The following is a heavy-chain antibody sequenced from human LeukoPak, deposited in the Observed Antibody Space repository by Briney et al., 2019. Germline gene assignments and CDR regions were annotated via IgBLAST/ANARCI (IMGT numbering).Heavy chain of an antibody. V-gene: IGHV3-23*01. CDR2: ISSSGENT. J-gene: IGHJ4*02. CDR3: AKGPPTGYGSSWFDY. Sequence: GGSLRLSCAVSGFTFSSYAMSWVRQAPGKGLEWVSAISSSGENTYYADSVKGRFTISRDNSKNTLYLQMNSLRAEDTAVYYCAKGPPTGYGSSWFDYWGQGTLVTVSS. CDR1: GFTFSSYA. D-gene: IGHD6-13*01.